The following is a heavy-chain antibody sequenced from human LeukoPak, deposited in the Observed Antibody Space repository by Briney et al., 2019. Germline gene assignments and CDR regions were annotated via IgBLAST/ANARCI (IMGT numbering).Heavy chain of an antibody. CDR3: ARVGYYYDSSGPFDY. Sequence: ASVKVSCKPSGYTFTSYGISWVRQAPGQGLEWMGWISAYNGNTNYAQKLQGRVTMTTDTSTSTAYMELRSLRSDDTAVYYCARVGYYYDSSGPFDYWGQGTLVTVSS. CDR2: ISAYNGNT. CDR1: GYTFTSYG. J-gene: IGHJ4*02. D-gene: IGHD3-22*01. V-gene: IGHV1-18*01.